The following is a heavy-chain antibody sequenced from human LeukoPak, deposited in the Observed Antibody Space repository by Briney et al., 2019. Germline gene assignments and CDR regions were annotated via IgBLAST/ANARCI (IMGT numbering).Heavy chain of an antibody. CDR2: IFPSGKT. Sequence: SETLSLTCTVSGGSFDNFYWSWVRQSAGKGLEWIGRIFPSGKTDYNPSLKSRITMSVDTSKNHFSLKVTSLSAADTAVYYCARNILQAEGPFDYWGQGTLVTVSS. CDR3: ARNILQAEGPFDY. D-gene: IGHD2/OR15-2a*01. J-gene: IGHJ4*02. V-gene: IGHV4-4*07. CDR1: GGSFDNFY.